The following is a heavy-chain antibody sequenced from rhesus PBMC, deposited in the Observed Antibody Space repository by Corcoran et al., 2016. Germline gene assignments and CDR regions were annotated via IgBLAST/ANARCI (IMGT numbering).Heavy chain of an antibody. CDR3: ATAYSGNFYIDY. J-gene: IGHJ4*01. D-gene: IGHD3-16*01. V-gene: IGHV4-143*01. CDR2: IYGSIGST. CDR1: GGSISDNSY. Sequence: QVHLQESGPGLVKPSETLSLTCTVSGGSISDNSYWNWIRQFPGKELEWMGRIYGSIGSTSYNPTLKSRVTISKDTSKNHFSLNLTSVTAADTAVYYCATAYSGNFYIDYWGQGVLVTVSS.